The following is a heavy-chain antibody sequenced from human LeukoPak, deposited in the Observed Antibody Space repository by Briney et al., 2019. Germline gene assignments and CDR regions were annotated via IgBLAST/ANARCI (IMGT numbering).Heavy chain of an antibody. CDR1: GFTFSSYA. Sequence: GGSLRLSCAASGFTFSSYAMSWVRQAPGKGLEWVSGLTGNGESTYYADSVKSRFTISRDNSKNTLYLQMSSLRAEDTAVYYCARAKPKNMVRGLIMRRESRYYFDYWGQGTLVTVSS. CDR3: ARAKPKNMVRGLIMRRESRYYFDY. V-gene: IGHV3-23*01. D-gene: IGHD3-10*01. J-gene: IGHJ4*02. CDR2: LTGNGEST.